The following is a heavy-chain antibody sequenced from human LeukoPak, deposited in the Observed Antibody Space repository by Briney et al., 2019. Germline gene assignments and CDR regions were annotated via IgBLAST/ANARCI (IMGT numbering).Heavy chain of an antibody. CDR1: GFTFSSFA. Sequence: PGGSLRLSCAASGFTFSSFAMIWFRQAPGKGLEWVSTISGSGGDIYYADSVKGRFTISRDNSKNTLYLQMNSLRAEDTAVYYCARETHVDQWLRANYGMDVWGQGTTVTVSS. D-gene: IGHD6-19*01. CDR2: ISGSGGDI. CDR3: ARETHVDQWLRANYGMDV. V-gene: IGHV3-23*01. J-gene: IGHJ6*02.